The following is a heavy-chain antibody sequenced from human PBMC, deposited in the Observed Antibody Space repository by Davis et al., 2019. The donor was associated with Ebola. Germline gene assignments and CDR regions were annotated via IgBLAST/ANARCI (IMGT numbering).Heavy chain of an antibody. Sequence: GGSLRLSCAASGFTFSSYAMSWVRQAPGKGLEWVSAISGSGGSTYYADSVKGRFTISRDNSKNTLYLQMNSLRAEDTAVYYCARGGGGSFLNYWGQGTLVTVSS. CDR3: ARGGGGSFLNY. CDR2: ISGSGGST. V-gene: IGHV3-23*01. CDR1: GFTFSSYA. D-gene: IGHD2-15*01. J-gene: IGHJ4*02.